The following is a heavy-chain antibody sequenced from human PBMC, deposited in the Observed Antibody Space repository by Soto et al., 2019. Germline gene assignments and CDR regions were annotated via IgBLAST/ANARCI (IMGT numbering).Heavy chain of an antibody. CDR1: GLSLSAYGVR. D-gene: IGHD3-22*01. CDR3: AHAHDSSSFLIS. Sequence: SLPQGVKPRLSLTEPRIFSGLSLSAYGVRVLWFRQPPGETLEWLALIHWNDDKRYSPYLKSMLTITKDTSKNQVVLTLTNLDPLDTVSYFCAHAHDSSSFLISWGQGILVIIFS. J-gene: IGHJ5*02. CDR2: IHWNDDK. V-gene: IGHV2-5*01.